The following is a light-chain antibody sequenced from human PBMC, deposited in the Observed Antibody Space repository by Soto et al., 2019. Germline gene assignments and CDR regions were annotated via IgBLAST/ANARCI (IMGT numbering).Light chain of an antibody. CDR2: GAY. J-gene: IGKJ2*01. CDR1: QSVSSSY. CDR3: QQDGSSPHT. Sequence: EIVLTQSPGTLSLSPGERATLSCRASQSVSSSYLAWYQHKPGQAPRLLIYGAYSRATGIPDRFSGSGSGTDYTLTISRLEPEEFAVYYCQQDGSSPHTFGQGTKLEIK. V-gene: IGKV3-20*01.